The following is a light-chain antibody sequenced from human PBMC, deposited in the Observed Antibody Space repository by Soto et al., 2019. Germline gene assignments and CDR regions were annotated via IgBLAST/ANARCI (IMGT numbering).Light chain of an antibody. J-gene: IGKJ1*01. CDR2: RSS. CDR1: QTISNY. CDR3: QQYYIYAT. V-gene: IGKV1-5*03. Sequence: DIQMTQSPSTLSASVGDRVTITCRASQTISNYLTWYQQRPGQAPKLLISRSSILQNGVPSRFSGSGSGTEFTLTISSLQPDVFATYYCQQYYIYATFGQGTRVEI.